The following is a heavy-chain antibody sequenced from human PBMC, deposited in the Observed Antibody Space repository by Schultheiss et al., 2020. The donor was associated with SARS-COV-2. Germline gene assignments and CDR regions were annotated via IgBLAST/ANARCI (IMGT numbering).Heavy chain of an antibody. J-gene: IGHJ6*02. CDR2: ISSGGSYI. CDR1: GFTFSDYY. V-gene: IGHV3-11*01. D-gene: IGHD2-2*01. Sequence: GESLKISCADSGFTFSDYYMSWIRQAPGKGLEWVSYISSGGSYIYYADSVKGRFTISRDNAKNSLDLQMSSLRSEDTAVYYCARGYCSSTSCKNYYYYGMDVWGQGTTVTVSS. CDR3: ARGYCSSTSCKNYYYYGMDV.